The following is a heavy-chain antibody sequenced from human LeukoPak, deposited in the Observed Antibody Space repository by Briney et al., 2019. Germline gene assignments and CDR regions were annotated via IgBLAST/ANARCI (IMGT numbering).Heavy chain of an antibody. J-gene: IGHJ6*03. CDR2: IHSDGNST. V-gene: IGHV3-74*01. Sequence: GGSLRLSCAASGFAFSSYWMHWVRQAPGKGLVWVSRIHSDGNSTTYADSVKGRFTISRDNAKSTLYLQMNSLRAEDTAVYYCAKEGWQQLVYYYYYMDVWGKGTTVTVSS. CDR1: GFAFSSYW. CDR3: AKEGWQQLVYYYYYMDV. D-gene: IGHD6-13*01.